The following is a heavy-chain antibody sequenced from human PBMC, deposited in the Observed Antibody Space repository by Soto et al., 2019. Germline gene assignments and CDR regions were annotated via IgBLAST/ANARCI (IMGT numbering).Heavy chain of an antibody. J-gene: IGHJ4*02. CDR1: GFTFSSYA. CDR3: AKPRAPN. CDR2: ISGSGGNS. Sequence: GGSLRLSCAASGFTFSSYAMTWVRQAPGKGLEWVSAISGSGGNSYYADSVKGRFTISRDNSKNTLFFQMNSLRAEDTAVYYCAKPRAPNWGQGTLVTVSS. V-gene: IGHV3-23*01.